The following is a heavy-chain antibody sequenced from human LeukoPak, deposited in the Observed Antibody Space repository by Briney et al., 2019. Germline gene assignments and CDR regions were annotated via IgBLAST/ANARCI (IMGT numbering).Heavy chain of an antibody. CDR1: RFTFRNHW. J-gene: IGHJ3*02. D-gene: IGHD5-12*01. CDR3: ARVKEASAFDI. CDR2: IKQDGSEK. Sequence: GGSLRLSCAASRFTFRNHWMSWVRQAPGKGLEWVANIKQDGSEKNYVDSVKGRFTISRDNANNSLYLHMNSLRVEDTGVYYCARVKEASAFDIWGQGTMVTVSS. V-gene: IGHV3-7*01.